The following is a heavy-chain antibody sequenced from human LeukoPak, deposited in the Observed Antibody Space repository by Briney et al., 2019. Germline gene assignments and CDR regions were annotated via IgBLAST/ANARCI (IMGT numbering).Heavy chain of an antibody. CDR2: ISSSSSYI. CDR3: ARRVRGVIISYGMDV. J-gene: IGHJ6*04. CDR1: GFTFSSYS. V-gene: IGHV3-21*01. Sequence: GGSLRLSCAASGFTFSSYSMNWVRQAPGKGLEWVSPISSSSSYIYYADSVKGRFTISRDNAKNSLHPQMNSLRAEDTAVYYCARRVRGVIISYGMDVWGKGTTVTVSS. D-gene: IGHD3-10*01.